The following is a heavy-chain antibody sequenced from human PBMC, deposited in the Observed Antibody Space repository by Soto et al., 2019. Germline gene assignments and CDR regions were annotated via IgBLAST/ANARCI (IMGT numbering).Heavy chain of an antibody. CDR1: GFTFSSYS. V-gene: IGHV3-21*01. J-gene: IGHJ6*02. CDR2: ISSSSSYI. CDR3: ASIRIAAAGTGTDV. Sequence: VQLVESGGGLVKPGGSLRLSCAASGFTFSSYSMNWVRQAPGKGLEWVSSISSSSSYIYYADSVKGRFTISRDNAKNSLYLQMNSLRAEDTAVYYCASIRIAAAGTGTDVWGQGTTVTVSS. D-gene: IGHD6-13*01.